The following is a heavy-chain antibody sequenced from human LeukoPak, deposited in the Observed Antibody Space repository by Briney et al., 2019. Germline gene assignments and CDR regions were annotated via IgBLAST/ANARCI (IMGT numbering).Heavy chain of an antibody. CDR2: INPNSGGT. V-gene: IGHV1-2*02. Sequence: ASVKVSCKASGYTFTGYYMHWVRQAPGQGLEWMGWINPNSGGTNYAQKFQGRVTMTRDTSISTAYMELSRLRSDDTAVYYCARVKQWLLYYYYYMDVWGKGTTVTVSS. CDR1: GYTFTGYY. D-gene: IGHD6-19*01. CDR3: ARVKQWLLYYYYYMDV. J-gene: IGHJ6*03.